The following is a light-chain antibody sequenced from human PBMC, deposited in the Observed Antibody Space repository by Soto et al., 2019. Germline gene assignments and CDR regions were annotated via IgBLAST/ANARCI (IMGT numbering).Light chain of an antibody. CDR1: QSVNNR. CDR3: QQYNDWPLS. CDR2: GAS. J-gene: IGKJ4*01. Sequence: EIVMTQSPATLSVSPGERATLSCRASQSVNNRLAWYQQKPGQSPRLLIYGASTRATGIRVTFSGSGSGTEFTLTITSLQSEDVAVYYCQQYNDWPLSFGGGTKVEIK. V-gene: IGKV3-15*01.